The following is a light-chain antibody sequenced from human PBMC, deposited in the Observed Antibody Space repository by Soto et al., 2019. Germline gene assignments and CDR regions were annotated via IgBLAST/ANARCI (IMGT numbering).Light chain of an antibody. CDR3: SSYTSSTTYYV. J-gene: IGLJ1*01. Sequence: QSALTQPASVSGSPGQSITISCTGTSSDVGAYNYVSWYQQHPGKAPKLMIYDVSNRPSGVSNRFSGSTSGNTASLTISGLQAEDEADYYCSSYTSSTTYYVFGTGTKVTVL. CDR1: SSDVGAYNY. V-gene: IGLV2-14*01. CDR2: DVS.